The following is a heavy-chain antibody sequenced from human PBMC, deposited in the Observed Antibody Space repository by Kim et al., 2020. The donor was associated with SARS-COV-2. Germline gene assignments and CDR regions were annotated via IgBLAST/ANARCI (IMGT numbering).Heavy chain of an antibody. CDR2: IWYDGSNK. J-gene: IGHJ6*02. V-gene: IGHV3-33*06. D-gene: IGHD1-1*01. Sequence: GGSLRLSCAASGFTFSSYGMHWVRQAPGKGLEWVAVIWYDGSNKYYADSVKGRFTISRDNSKNTLYLQMNSLRAEDTAVYYCAKDVRRGSLWNDFSYGASDYYYGMDVWGQGTTVTVSS. CDR1: GFTFSSYG. CDR3: AKDVRRGSLWNDFSYGASDYYYGMDV.